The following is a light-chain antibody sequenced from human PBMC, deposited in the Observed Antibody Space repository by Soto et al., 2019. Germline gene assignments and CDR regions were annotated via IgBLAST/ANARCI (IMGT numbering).Light chain of an antibody. J-gene: IGLJ2*01. Sequence: QSALTQPASVSGSPGQSITISCTGTSSDVGGYNYVSWYQQHPGKAPKILIYQVTYRPSGISDRFSGSKSGNTASLTISGLQVADEADYYCSSYRASTVVFGGGTKLTVL. CDR1: SSDVGGYNY. CDR2: QVT. CDR3: SSYRASTVV. V-gene: IGLV2-14*01.